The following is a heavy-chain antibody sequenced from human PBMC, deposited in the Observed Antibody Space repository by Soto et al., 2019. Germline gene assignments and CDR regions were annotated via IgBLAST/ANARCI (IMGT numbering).Heavy chain of an antibody. V-gene: IGHV1-69*13. CDR3: ATGSFTSTGGRIGYHYNAMDV. Sequence: SVKVSCKSSGGTFSSHSINWVRQAPGQGLDWMGGIIPIFGPANFAKKFQGRVTITADESTTTAYMELSSLTSEDTAVYYCATGSFTSTGGRIGYHYNAMDVWGQGTTVTV. J-gene: IGHJ6*02. CDR1: GGTFSSHS. D-gene: IGHD1-1*01. CDR2: IIPIFGPA.